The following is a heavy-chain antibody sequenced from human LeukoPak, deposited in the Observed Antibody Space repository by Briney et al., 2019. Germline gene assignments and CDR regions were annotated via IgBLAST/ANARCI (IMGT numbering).Heavy chain of an antibody. CDR2: IQYDGSNE. D-gene: IGHD2-8*01. CDR1: GFTFSSYG. J-gene: IGHJ6*03. CDR3: AKDRCSNGIGCYYYYMDV. Sequence: GSLRLSCAASGFTFSSYGMHWVRQAPGKGLEWVAYIQYDGSNEQYADSVKGRFSISRDSSKNILYLQMNSLRAEDTAVYYCAKDRCSNGIGCYYYYMDVWGKGTTVTISS. V-gene: IGHV3-30*02.